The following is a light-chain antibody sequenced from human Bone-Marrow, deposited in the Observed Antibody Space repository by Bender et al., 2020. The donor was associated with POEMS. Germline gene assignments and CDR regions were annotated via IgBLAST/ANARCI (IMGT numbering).Light chain of an antibody. CDR1: SGSIASNF. V-gene: IGLV6-57*04. J-gene: IGLJ3*02. CDR2: EDD. Sequence: NFSLNQPHSVSESPGKTVTISCTRSSGSIASNFVQWYQVRPGRAPSTVIYEDDRRPSGVPDRFSGSIDTSSNSASLTISGLETEDEADYYCQSYDFNNRGVFGGGTRLAVL. CDR3: QSYDFNNRGV.